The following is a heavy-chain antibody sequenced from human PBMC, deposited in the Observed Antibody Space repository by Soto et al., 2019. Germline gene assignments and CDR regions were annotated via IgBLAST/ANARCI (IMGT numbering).Heavy chain of an antibody. Sequence: GASVKVSCKASGYTFTSYYMHWVRQAPGQGLEWMGIINPSGGSTSYAQKFQGRVTMTRDTSTSTVYMELSSLRSEDTAVYYCARASTIFGVVNRSRYYYYYGMDVWGQGTTVTVSS. D-gene: IGHD3-3*01. V-gene: IGHV1-46*01. CDR1: GYTFTSYY. J-gene: IGHJ6*02. CDR2: INPSGGST. CDR3: ARASTIFGVVNRSRYYYYYGMDV.